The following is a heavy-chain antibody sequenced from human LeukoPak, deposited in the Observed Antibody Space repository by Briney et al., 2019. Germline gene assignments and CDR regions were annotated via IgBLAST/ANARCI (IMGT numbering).Heavy chain of an antibody. D-gene: IGHD1-1*01. V-gene: IGHV3-74*01. CDR2: INNDERTT. CDR3: ARTGITTCPTGRFHP. CDR1: GFTFSNYW. Sequence: PGGSLRLSCVAPGFTFSNYWMHWVRQAPGKGLVWVSQINNDERTTTYADSVKGRFTISRDNAKNTLYLQMNSLRVEDTAVYYCARTGITTCPTGRFHPLGQGTLVTVSP. J-gene: IGHJ5*02.